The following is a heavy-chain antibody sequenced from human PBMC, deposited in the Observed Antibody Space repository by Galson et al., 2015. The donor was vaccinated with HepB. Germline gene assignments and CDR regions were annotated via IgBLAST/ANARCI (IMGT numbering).Heavy chain of an antibody. J-gene: IGHJ6*02. CDR2: ISSSSSYT. CDR1: GFTFSGYW. Sequence: SLRLSCAASGFTFSGYWMHWVRQAPGKGLEWVSYISSSSSYTNYADSVKGRFTISRDNAKNSLYLQMNSLRAEDTAVYYCARGQYCGGDCYYYYYYGMDVWGQGTTVTVSS. V-gene: IGHV3-11*06. D-gene: IGHD2-21*02. CDR3: ARGQYCGGDCYYYYYYGMDV.